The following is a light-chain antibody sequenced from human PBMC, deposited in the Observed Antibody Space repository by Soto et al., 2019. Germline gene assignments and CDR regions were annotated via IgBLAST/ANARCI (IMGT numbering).Light chain of an antibody. CDR1: SSDVGGYNY. V-gene: IGLV2-11*01. CDR3: CSYAGIYTSV. J-gene: IGLJ1*01. Sequence: QSALTQPRSVSGSPGQSVTISCTGTSSDVGGYNYVSWYQQHPGKAPKLMIYDVSKRPSGVPDRFSGSKSGNTASLTISGLQAEDDADYYCCSYAGIYTSVFGTGTKVTVL. CDR2: DVS.